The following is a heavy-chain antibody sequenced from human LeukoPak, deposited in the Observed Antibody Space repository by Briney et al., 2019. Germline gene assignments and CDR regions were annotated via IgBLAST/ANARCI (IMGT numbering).Heavy chain of an antibody. Sequence: GGSLRLSCVTSGFTFTDYAISWFRQAPGKGLEWVGFIRRIPSGGTTDYAASVKGRVTTSRDNSKSIAYLQMNSLESEDTAMYYCTRGIGYTYGWSDWGQGTLVTVSS. CDR1: GFTFTDYA. V-gene: IGHV3-49*03. CDR3: TRGIGYTYGWSD. CDR2: IRRIPSGGTT. J-gene: IGHJ4*02. D-gene: IGHD5-18*01.